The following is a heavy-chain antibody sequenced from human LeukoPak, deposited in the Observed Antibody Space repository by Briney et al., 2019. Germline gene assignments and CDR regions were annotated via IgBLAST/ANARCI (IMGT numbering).Heavy chain of an antibody. CDR1: GYTFTTSS. V-gene: IGHV1-18*01. J-gene: IGHJ3*02. D-gene: IGHD3-22*01. Sequence: ASVKVSCKASGYTFTTSSISWVRQAPGQGLEWMGWISVYNGNTNYAQKFQGRVTMTTDTSTTTAYMELRSLRSDDTAVYYCRRDLDYDSSGDPDAFDIWGQGTMVTVSS. CDR2: ISVYNGNT. CDR3: RRDLDYDSSGDPDAFDI.